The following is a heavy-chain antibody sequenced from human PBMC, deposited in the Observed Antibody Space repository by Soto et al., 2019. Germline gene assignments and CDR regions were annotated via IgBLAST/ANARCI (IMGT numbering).Heavy chain of an antibody. Sequence: GASVKVSCKTSGYTFTTYAISWVRQAPGQGLEWMGWISAYNGKADYAQNFQGRITMTTDTSTTTVYMELKSLISDDTAVYYCARSGGNSSPLDFWGQGTLVTVS. CDR2: ISAYNGKA. J-gene: IGHJ4*02. CDR3: ARSGGNSSPLDF. D-gene: IGHD1-26*01. V-gene: IGHV1-18*01. CDR1: GYTFTTYA.